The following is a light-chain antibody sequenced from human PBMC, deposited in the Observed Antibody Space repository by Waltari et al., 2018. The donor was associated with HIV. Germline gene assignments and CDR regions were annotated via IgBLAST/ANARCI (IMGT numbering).Light chain of an antibody. CDR1: TLGNKF. V-gene: IGLV3-1*01. CDR2: QDT. Sequence: SYALTQPPSVSVSPGLPASVTCSGDTLGNKFVCWYQQKPGRSPVLVLFQDTKRPSGIPERFSGSNSGNTATLTISGTQAVDEADYFCQAWDNSTAVFGGGTQLTVL. CDR3: QAWDNSTAV. J-gene: IGLJ2*01.